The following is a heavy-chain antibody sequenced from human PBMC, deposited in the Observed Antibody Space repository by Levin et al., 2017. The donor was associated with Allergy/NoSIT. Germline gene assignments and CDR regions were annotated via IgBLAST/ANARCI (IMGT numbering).Heavy chain of an antibody. CDR3: ARSYYDSSGYRDY. Sequence: SETLSLTCTVSGGSISSGGYYWSWIRQHPGKGLEWIGYIYYSGSTYYNPSLKSRVTISVDTSKNQFSLKLSSVTAADTAVYYCARSYYDSSGYRDYWGQGTLVTVSS. D-gene: IGHD3-22*01. CDR2: IYYSGST. CDR1: GGSISSGGYY. V-gene: IGHV4-31*03. J-gene: IGHJ4*02.